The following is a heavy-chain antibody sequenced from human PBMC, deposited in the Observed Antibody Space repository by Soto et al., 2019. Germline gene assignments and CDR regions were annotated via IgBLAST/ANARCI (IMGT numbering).Heavy chain of an antibody. J-gene: IGHJ6*02. CDR2: IYYSGST. CDR1: GGSISSYY. V-gene: IGHV4-59*01. CDR3: ARHEAKNFDILTGYYKSGLDV. Sequence: SETLSLTCTVSGGSISSYYWSWIRQPPGKGLEWIGYIYYSGSTNYNPSLKSRVTISVDTSKNQFSLKLSSVTAADTAVYYCARHEAKNFDILTGYYKSGLDVWGQGTTVTVSS. D-gene: IGHD3-9*01.